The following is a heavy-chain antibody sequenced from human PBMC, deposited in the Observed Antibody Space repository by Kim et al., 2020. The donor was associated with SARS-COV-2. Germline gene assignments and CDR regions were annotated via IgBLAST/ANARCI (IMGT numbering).Heavy chain of an antibody. V-gene: IGHV4-34*01. CDR2: INHSGST. CDR3: ARRRKGAYSSSSGWFDP. Sequence: SETLSLTCAVYGGSFSGYYWSWIRQPPGKGLEWIGEINHSGSTNYNPSLKSRVTISVDTSKNQFSLKLSSVTAADTAVYYCARRRKGAYSSSSGWFDPWG. CDR1: GGSFSGYY. D-gene: IGHD6-6*01. J-gene: IGHJ5*02.